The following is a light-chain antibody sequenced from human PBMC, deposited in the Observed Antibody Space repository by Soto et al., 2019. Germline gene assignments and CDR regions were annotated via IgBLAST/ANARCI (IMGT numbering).Light chain of an antibody. V-gene: IGKV4-1*01. J-gene: IGKJ5*01. CDR2: WAS. CDR3: QQGYSNPIT. CDR1: QSVLSSSNNKNN. Sequence: DIVMNQSPDSLAVSLGDRSTINCNSSQSVLSSSNNKNNLAWYQKKPGQPPRLLIYWASTRESGVPDRFSGSGSGTDFTLTISSLQPEDFATYYCQQGYSNPITFGQGTRLEIK.